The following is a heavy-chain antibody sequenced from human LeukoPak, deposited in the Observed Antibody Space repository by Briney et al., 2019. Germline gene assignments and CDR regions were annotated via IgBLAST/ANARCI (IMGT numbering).Heavy chain of an antibody. V-gene: IGHV3-33*01. CDR2: IWYDGSNK. CDR3: ARDQTPSSGWFDY. J-gene: IGHJ4*02. D-gene: IGHD6-19*01. Sequence: GRSLRLSCAASGFTFSSYGMHWVRQAPGKGLEWVAVIWYDGSNKYYADSVKGRITISRDNSKNTLYLQMNSLRAVDTAVYYCARDQTPSSGWFDYWGQGTLVTVSS. CDR1: GFTFSSYG.